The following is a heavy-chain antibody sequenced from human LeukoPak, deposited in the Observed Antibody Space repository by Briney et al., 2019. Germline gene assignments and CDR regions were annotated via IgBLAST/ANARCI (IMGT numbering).Heavy chain of an antibody. Sequence: PGGSLRLSCAASGFIFSNYNMNWVRQAPGKGLEWVSPISFSSDYIYYADSLKGRFTISRDNAQNSLYLQMNSLRADDTAIYFCARGALTTTFDYWGQGALVTVSS. CDR3: ARGALTTTFDY. J-gene: IGHJ4*02. D-gene: IGHD4-17*01. CDR2: ISFSSDYI. CDR1: GFIFSNYN. V-gene: IGHV3-21*01.